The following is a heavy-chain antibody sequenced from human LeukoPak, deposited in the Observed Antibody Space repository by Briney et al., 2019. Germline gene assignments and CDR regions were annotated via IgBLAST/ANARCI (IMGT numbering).Heavy chain of an antibody. V-gene: IGHV3-30*02. J-gene: IGHJ4*02. CDR2: IRLDGSNK. CDR1: GFTFSSCG. D-gene: IGHD4-11*01. CDR3: AKGVTYSSDY. Sequence: AGGSLRLSCAASGFTFSSCGMHWVRQAPGKGLEWVAFIRLDGSNKYYADSVKGRFTISRDNSTNTLYLQMNSLRAEDTSVYYCAKGVTYSSDYWGQGTLVTVSS.